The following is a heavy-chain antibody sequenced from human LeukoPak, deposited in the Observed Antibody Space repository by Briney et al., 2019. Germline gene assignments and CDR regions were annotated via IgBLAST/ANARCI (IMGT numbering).Heavy chain of an antibody. J-gene: IGHJ4*02. CDR2: INGSGDRT. CDR3: AKPATYCGILTGYDY. Sequence: GGSLTLSCPASAFTFSSYAMSWVRQAAGRGLEWVASINGSGDRTDYADSVKGRFTKSRDNSKNSLYLQMISLRAEDTALYYCAKPATYCGILTGYDYWGQGTLVTVSS. CDR1: AFTFSSYA. V-gene: IGHV3-23*01. D-gene: IGHD3-9*01.